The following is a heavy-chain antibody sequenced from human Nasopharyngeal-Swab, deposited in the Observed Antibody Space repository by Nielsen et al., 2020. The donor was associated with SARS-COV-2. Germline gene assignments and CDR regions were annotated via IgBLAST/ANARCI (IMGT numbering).Heavy chain of an antibody. Sequence: GESLKISCAASGFTFSSYAMSWVRQAPGKGLEWVSAISGSGGSTYYADSVKGRFTISRDNSKNTLYLQMNSLGAEDTAVYYCARVGSSSWYFDLWGRGTLVTVSS. D-gene: IGHD6-13*01. V-gene: IGHV3-23*01. J-gene: IGHJ2*01. CDR1: GFTFSSYA. CDR2: ISGSGGST. CDR3: ARVGSSSWYFDL.